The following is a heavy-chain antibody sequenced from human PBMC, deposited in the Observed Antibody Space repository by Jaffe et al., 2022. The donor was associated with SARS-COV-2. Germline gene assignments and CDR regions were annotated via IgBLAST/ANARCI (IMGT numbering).Heavy chain of an antibody. CDR3: ARTEDSPPAAGRQWANGAFDI. J-gene: IGHJ3*02. CDR1: GFTFSSYA. V-gene: IGHV3-64*01. D-gene: IGHD6-6*01. CDR2: ISSNGGST. Sequence: EVQLVESGGGLVQPGGSLRLSCAASGFTFSSYAMHWVRQAPGKGLEYVSAISSNGGSTYYANSVKGRFTISRDNSKNTLYLQMGSLRAEDMAVYYCARTEDSPPAAGRQWANGAFDIWGQGTMVTVSS.